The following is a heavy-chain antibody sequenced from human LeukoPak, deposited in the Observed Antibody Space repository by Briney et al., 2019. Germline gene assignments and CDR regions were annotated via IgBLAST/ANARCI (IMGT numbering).Heavy chain of an antibody. CDR2: IKQDGSEA. CDR1: GFTFSSYW. V-gene: IGHV3-7*01. J-gene: IGHJ4*02. CDR3: ARLPAYCSSTSCYVDY. D-gene: IGHD2-2*01. Sequence: GGSLRLSCAASGFTFSSYWMTWVRQAPGKGLEWVANIKQDGSEAYYVDSVKGRFTVSRDNAKNSLYLQMNSLRAEDTAVFYCARLPAYCSSTSCYVDYWGQGTLDTVSS.